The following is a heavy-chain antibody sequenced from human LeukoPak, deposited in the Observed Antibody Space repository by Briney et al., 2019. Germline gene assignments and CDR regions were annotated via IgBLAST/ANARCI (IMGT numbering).Heavy chain of an antibody. J-gene: IGHJ4*02. CDR3: ARDVPETNYYDSSGYYVRGVFDY. V-gene: IGHV1-18*01. D-gene: IGHD3-22*01. CDR1: GYTFTSYG. CDR2: ISAYNGNT. Sequence: ASVKVSCKASGYTFTSYGISWVRQAPGQGLEWMGWISAYNGNTNYAQKLQGRVTMTIDTSTSTAYMELRSLRSDDTAVYYCARDVPETNYYDSSGYYVRGVFDYWGQGTLVTVSS.